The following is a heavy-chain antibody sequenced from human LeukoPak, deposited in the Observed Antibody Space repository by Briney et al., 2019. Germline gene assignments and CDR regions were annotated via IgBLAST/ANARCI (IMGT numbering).Heavy chain of an antibody. D-gene: IGHD6-19*01. Sequence: ASVKVSCKVSGYTLTELSMHWVRQAPGKGLEWMGGFDPEDGETIYAQKFQGRVTMTEDTSTDTAYMELSSLRSEDTAVYYCAPQGGFGWGSRGSIGYWGQGTLVTVSS. J-gene: IGHJ4*02. CDR3: APQGGFGWGSRGSIGY. CDR2: FDPEDGET. V-gene: IGHV1-24*01. CDR1: GYTLTELS.